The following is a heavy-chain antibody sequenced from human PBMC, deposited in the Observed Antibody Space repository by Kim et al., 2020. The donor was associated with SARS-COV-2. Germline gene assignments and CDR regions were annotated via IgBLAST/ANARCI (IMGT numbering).Heavy chain of an antibody. V-gene: IGHV3-30*01. J-gene: IGHJ4*02. Sequence: RFTITRDKSKNTLYLQMNSLGAEDTAVYYCARDPHSPYAYVWGSYGYFDYWGQGTLVTVSS. D-gene: IGHD3-16*01. CDR3: ARDPHSPYAYVWGSYGYFDY.